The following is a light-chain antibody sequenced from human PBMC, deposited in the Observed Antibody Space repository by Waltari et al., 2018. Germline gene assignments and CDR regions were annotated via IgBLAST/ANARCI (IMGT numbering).Light chain of an antibody. CDR3: QQYYSTPLT. CDR2: WAS. J-gene: IGKJ4*01. V-gene: IGKV4-1*01. CDR1: QSVLYSSDNKNN. Sequence: DIVMTQSPDSLAVSLGERATINCKSSQSVLYSSDNKNNLAWHQQKPGQPPKLLIYWASTREPGVPDRFSGSGSGTDFTLTISSLQAEDVAVYYCQQYYSTPLTFGGGTKVEIK.